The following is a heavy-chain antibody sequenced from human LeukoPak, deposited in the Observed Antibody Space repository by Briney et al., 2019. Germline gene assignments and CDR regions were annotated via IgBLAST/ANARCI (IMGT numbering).Heavy chain of an antibody. D-gene: IGHD3-10*01. V-gene: IGHV4-59*01. Sequence: SETLSLTCTVSGGSISSYYWSWIRQPPGKGLEWIGYIYYSGSTNYNPSLKSRVTISVDTSKNQFSLKLSSVTAADTAVYYCARVWGVLWPTSDYWGQGTLVTVSS. CDR2: IYYSGST. J-gene: IGHJ4*02. CDR3: ARVWGVLWPTSDY. CDR1: GGSISSYY.